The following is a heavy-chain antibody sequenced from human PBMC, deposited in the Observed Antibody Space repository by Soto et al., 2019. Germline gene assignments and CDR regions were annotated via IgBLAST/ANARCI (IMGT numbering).Heavy chain of an antibody. CDR3: ARDPGGLWFGELLGRGMDV. V-gene: IGHV1-18*01. CDR1: GYTFTSYG. J-gene: IGHJ6*02. Sequence: QVQLVQSGAEVKKPGASVKVSCKASGYTFTSYGISWVRQAPGQGLEWMGWISAYNGNTNYAQKLQGRVTMTTDTPTSTAYMELRSLRSDDTAVYYCARDPGGLWFGELLGRGMDVWGQGTTVTVSS. CDR2: ISAYNGNT. D-gene: IGHD3-10*01.